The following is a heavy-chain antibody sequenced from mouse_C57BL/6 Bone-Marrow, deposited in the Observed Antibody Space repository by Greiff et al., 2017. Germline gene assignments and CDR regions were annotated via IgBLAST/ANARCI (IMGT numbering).Heavy chain of an antibody. CDR1: GFTFSDYG. J-gene: IGHJ4*01. CDR2: ISSGSSTI. Sequence: EVQVVESGGGLVKPGGSLKLSCAASGFTFSDYGMHWVRQAPEKGLEWVAYISSGSSTIYYADTVQGRFTISRDNAKNTLFLQMTSLRSEDTAMYYCAKDGMDYWGQGTSVTVSS. V-gene: IGHV5-17*01. CDR3: AKDGMDY.